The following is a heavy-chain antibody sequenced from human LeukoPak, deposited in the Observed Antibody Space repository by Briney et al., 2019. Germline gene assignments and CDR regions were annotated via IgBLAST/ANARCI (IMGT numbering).Heavy chain of an antibody. Sequence: SETLSLTCAVYGGSFSGYYWSWIRQPPGKGLEWIGEINHSGSTNYNPSLKSRVTISVDTSKNQFSLKLSSVTAADTAVYYCARVVGYDSSGLCDYWGQGTLVTVSS. CDR1: GGSFSGYY. CDR2: INHSGST. D-gene: IGHD3-22*01. CDR3: ARVVGYDSSGLCDY. V-gene: IGHV4-34*01. J-gene: IGHJ4*02.